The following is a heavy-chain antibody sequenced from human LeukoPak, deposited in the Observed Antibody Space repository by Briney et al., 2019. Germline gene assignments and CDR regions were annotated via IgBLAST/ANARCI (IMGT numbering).Heavy chain of an antibody. J-gene: IGHJ4*01. CDR1: GYTFTSYG. V-gene: IGHV1-18*01. CDR2: ISAYNGNT. CDR3: ARDVGLYSSSSPPFEY. Sequence: GASVKVSCKASGYTFTSYGISWVRQAPGQGLEWMGWISAYNGNTNYAQKLQGRVTMTTDTSTSTAYMELRSLRSDDTAVYYCARDVGLYSSSSPPFEYWGHGTLVTVSS. D-gene: IGHD6-6*01.